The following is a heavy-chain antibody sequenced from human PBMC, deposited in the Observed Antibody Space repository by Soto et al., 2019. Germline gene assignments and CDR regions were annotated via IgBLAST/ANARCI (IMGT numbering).Heavy chain of an antibody. CDR3: ARHPVGNSSSSKERRRLNLDALFDP. CDR2: IYYSGST. V-gene: IGHV4-39*01. J-gene: IGHJ5*02. D-gene: IGHD6-6*01. Sequence: SETLSLTCTVSGGSISNSSYYWGWIRQPPGKGLEWIGSIYYSGSTYYNPSLKSRVTISVDTSKNQFSLKLSSVTAADTAVYYCARHPVGNSSSSKERRRLNLDALFDPWGQGTLVTVSS. CDR1: GGSISNSSYY.